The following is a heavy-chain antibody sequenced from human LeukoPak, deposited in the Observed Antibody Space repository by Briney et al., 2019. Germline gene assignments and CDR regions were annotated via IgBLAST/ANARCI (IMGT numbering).Heavy chain of an antibody. CDR3: AREYYDILTGSNWFDP. CDR2: IYSGGST. CDR1: GFTFSSYS. Sequence: GGSLRLSCAASGFTFSSYSMNWVRQAPGKGLEWVSVIYSGGSTYYADSVKGRFTISRDSSKNTLYLQMNSLRAEDTAVYYCAREYYDILTGSNWFDPWGQGTLVTVSS. V-gene: IGHV3-66*01. J-gene: IGHJ5*02. D-gene: IGHD3-9*01.